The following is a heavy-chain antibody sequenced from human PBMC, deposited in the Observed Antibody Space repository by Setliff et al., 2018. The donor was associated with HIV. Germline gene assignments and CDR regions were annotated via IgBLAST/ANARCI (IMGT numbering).Heavy chain of an antibody. V-gene: IGHV4-34*01. Sequence: PSETLSLTCAVYGESFSDYYWNWIRQPPGKGLEWIGEISHTGNTNYNPSLKGRVTISVDTSNNKFSLQLTSVTAADTAVYYCARAASYYDSSGYWAPPKYFDYWGQGTLVTVSS. CDR3: ARAASYYDSSGYWAPPKYFDY. J-gene: IGHJ4*02. CDR2: ISHTGNT. CDR1: GESFSDYY. D-gene: IGHD3-22*01.